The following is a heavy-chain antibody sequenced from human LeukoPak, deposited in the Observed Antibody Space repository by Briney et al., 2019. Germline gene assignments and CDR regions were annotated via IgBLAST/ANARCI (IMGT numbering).Heavy chain of an antibody. CDR2: IWYDGSNK. V-gene: IGHV3-33*01. CDR3: ATGGSEYRSDWFDS. CDR1: GFTFSSYG. Sequence: GGSLRLSCAASGFTFSSYGMHWVRQAPGKGLEWVAVIWYDGSNKYYADSVKGRFTIFRDNAKSSLYLQMNSLRVEDTAVYYCATGGSEYRSDWFDSWGQGTLVNVAS. J-gene: IGHJ5*01. D-gene: IGHD5-18*01.